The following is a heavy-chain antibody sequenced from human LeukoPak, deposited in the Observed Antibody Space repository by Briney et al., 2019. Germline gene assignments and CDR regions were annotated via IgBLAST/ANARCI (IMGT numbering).Heavy chain of an antibody. J-gene: IGHJ1*01. D-gene: IGHD5-18*01. V-gene: IGHV3-48*03. Sequence: GGSLRPSCAASGFTFSNYAMHWVRQAPGKGLEWVSYISNSGTAIYYADSVKGRFTISRDNAKSSLYLQMNSLRAEDTAVYYCARAGYSMDTEYFQHWGQGTLVTVSS. CDR2: ISNSGTAI. CDR3: ARAGYSMDTEYFQH. CDR1: GFTFSNYA.